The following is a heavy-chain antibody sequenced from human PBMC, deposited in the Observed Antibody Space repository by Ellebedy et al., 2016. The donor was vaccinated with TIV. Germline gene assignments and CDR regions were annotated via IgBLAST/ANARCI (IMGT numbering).Heavy chain of an antibody. J-gene: IGHJ6*02. Sequence: ASVKVSCXASGYIFTSYAINWVRQAPGQGLEWIGWISAYSCNTNYAQRLQGRVTMTTDTSTTTAYMELRSLTSDDTAVYYCARERSLGGPNGMDVWGQGTTVTVSS. CDR3: ARERSLGGPNGMDV. CDR1: GYIFTSYA. D-gene: IGHD2-15*01. V-gene: IGHV1-18*01. CDR2: ISAYSCNT.